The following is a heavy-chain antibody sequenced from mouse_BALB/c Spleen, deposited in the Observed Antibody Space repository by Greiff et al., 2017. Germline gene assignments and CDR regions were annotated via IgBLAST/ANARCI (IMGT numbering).Heavy chain of an antibody. D-gene: IGHD2-2*01. CDR2: IYPGSGST. J-gene: IGHJ4*01. CDR1: GYTFTSYW. Sequence: LQHPGSELVRPGASVKLSCKASGYTFTSYWMHWVKQRHGQGLEWIGNIYPGSGSTNYDEKFKSKGTLTVDTSSSTAYMHLSSLTSEDSAVYYCTRTYGYDGMDYWGQGTSVTVSS. V-gene: IGHV1S22*01. CDR3: TRTYGYDGMDY.